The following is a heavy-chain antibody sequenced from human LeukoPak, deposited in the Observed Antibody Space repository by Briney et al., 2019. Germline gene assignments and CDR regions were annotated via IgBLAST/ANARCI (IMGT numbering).Heavy chain of an antibody. V-gene: IGHV3-23*01. Sequence: AGGSLRLSCAASGFTFSSYAMSWVRQAPGKGLEWVSAISGSGGSTYYADSVKGRFTISRDNSKNTLYLQMNSLRAEDTAVYYCAKDSGVYSYGLFDYWGQGTLVTVSS. CDR2: ISGSGGST. CDR3: AKDSGVYSYGLFDY. D-gene: IGHD5-18*01. CDR1: GFTFSSYA. J-gene: IGHJ4*02.